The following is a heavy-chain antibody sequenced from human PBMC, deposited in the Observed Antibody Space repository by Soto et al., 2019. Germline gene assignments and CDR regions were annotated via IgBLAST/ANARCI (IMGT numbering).Heavy chain of an antibody. D-gene: IGHD1-1*01. Sequence: QVQLVESGGGVVQPGRSLRLSCAASGFTFSSYAMHWVRQAPGKGLEGVAVIAYDGRNKYYADSVKGRFTISRDNSKNPLYLQMNSLRVEDTAVYYCARELERVFDSWGQGTLVTVSS. J-gene: IGHJ4*02. V-gene: IGHV3-30*04. CDR1: GFTFSSYA. CDR3: ARELERVFDS. CDR2: IAYDGRNK.